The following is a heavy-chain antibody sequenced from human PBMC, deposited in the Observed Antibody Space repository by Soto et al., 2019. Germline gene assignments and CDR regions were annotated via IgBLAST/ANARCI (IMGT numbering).Heavy chain of an antibody. CDR1: GFTFNTFE. CDR2: ISDDSSRT. J-gene: IGHJ5*01. D-gene: IGHD3-16*01. Sequence: EVQLLESGGGLVQPGGSLRLSCAASGFTFNTFEMSWVRQAPGRGLEWVSFISDDSSRTYYADAVKGRFTISRDNSKYTLYLQMNSLTAEDTVVYACVKGGWLDFWGQGTLVTVSS. CDR3: VKGGWLDF. V-gene: IGHV3-23*01.